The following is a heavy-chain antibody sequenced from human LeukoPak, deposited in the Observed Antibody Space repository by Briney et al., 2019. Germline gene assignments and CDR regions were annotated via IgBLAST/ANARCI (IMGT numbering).Heavy chain of an antibody. CDR1: GFIVSSYW. V-gene: IGHV3-74*01. Sequence: PGGSLRLSCEASGFIVSSYWMHWVRQAPGKGLVWVSRIDDDGSATAYAYSVKGRFIISRDDAKNTVYLQMNSLRAEDTAMYYCIRSGGWPGFWGQGTLVTVSS. J-gene: IGHJ4*02. CDR2: IDDDGSAT. D-gene: IGHD6-19*01. CDR3: IRSGGWPGF.